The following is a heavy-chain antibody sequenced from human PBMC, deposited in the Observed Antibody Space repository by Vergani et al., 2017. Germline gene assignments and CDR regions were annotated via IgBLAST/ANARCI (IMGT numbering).Heavy chain of an antibody. V-gene: IGHV4-4*07. Sequence: QVQLPESGPGLVKPSETLSLTCTASGGSISSYYWSWIRQPAGKGLEWIGRIYTSGSTNYNPSLKSRVTMSVDTSKNQFSLKLSSVTAADTAVYYCASLRVKYQLLYAFDIWGQGTMVTVSS. J-gene: IGHJ3*02. CDR2: IYTSGST. D-gene: IGHD2-2*01. CDR1: GGSISSYY. CDR3: ASLRVKYQLLYAFDI.